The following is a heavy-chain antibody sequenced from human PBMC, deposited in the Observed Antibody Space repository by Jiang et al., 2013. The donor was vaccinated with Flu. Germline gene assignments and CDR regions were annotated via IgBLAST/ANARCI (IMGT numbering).Heavy chain of an antibody. CDR1: GGSVTSSSFY. D-gene: IGHD3-10*01. CDR2: IFDSGST. J-gene: IGHJ5*02. V-gene: IGHV4-39*07. CDR3: ARHLYFFGSGTRTRNSWFDP. Sequence: SGPGLVKPSETLSLTCTVSGGSVTSSSFYWGWVRQPPGKGLEWIGNIFXSGSTSIFDSGSTNYDPSLKSRVTISVDTSKNQFSLRLNSVTAADTAVYYCARHLYFFGSGTRTRNSWFDPWGHGNPGHRLL.